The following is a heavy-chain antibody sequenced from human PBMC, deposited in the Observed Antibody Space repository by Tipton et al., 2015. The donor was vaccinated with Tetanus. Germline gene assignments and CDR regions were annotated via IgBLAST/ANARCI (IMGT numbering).Heavy chain of an antibody. J-gene: IGHJ4*02. D-gene: IGHD3-10*01. CDR1: GGSISTRNYF. CDR3: ATDRRGPGEVRGLDN. V-gene: IGHV4-39*02. Sequence: TLSLTCTVSGGSISTRNYFWGWIRQAPGKGLEWIGNIYYSGSTDYNPSLKSRVAISVDTSKNQFSLKLSSVTAADTAVYYCATDRRGPGEVRGLDNWGQGTLVTVSS. CDR2: IYYSGST.